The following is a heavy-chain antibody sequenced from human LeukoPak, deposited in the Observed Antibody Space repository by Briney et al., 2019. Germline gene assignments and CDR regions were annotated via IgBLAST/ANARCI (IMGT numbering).Heavy chain of an antibody. J-gene: IGHJ4*02. CDR2: INHSGST. Sequence: SETLPLTCAVYGGSFSGYYWSWIRQPPGKGLEWIGEINHSGSTNYNPSLKSRVTISVDTSKNQFSLKLSSVTAADTAVYYCARGGLSGYSYGYYFDYWGQGTLVTVSS. CDR1: GGSFSGYY. V-gene: IGHV4-34*01. D-gene: IGHD5-18*01. CDR3: ARGGLSGYSYGYYFDY.